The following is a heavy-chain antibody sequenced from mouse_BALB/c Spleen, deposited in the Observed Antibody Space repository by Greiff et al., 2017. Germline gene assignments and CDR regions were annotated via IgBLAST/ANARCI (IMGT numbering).Heavy chain of an antibody. CDR2: INPYNGAT. V-gene: IGHV1-26*01. D-gene: IGHD1-1*01. J-gene: IGHJ2*01. CDR3: ARYGSSFDY. CDR1: GYSFTGYY. Sequence: EVQLQQSGPELVKPGASVKISCKASGYSFTGYYMHWVKQSHVKSLEWIGRINPYNGATSYNQNFKDKASLTVDKSSSTAYMELHSLTSEDSAVYYCARYGSSFDYWGQGTTLTVSS.